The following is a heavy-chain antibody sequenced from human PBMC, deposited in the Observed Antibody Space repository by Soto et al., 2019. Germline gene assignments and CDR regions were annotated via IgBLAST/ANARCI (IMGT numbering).Heavy chain of an antibody. Sequence: PGGSLRLARAACGGRLNNLAMSWVRQAPGTWLAWVSAISACGCSTYYAASVKGRFTISRDNSKNPLYVQMNSLRAEDTAVYYCAKVDGFSPLTSAFDIWGQGTMVAVSS. J-gene: IGHJ3*02. V-gene: IGHV3-23*01. CDR1: GGRLNNLA. CDR2: ISACGCST. D-gene: IGHD3-9*01. CDR3: AKVDGFSPLTSAFDI.